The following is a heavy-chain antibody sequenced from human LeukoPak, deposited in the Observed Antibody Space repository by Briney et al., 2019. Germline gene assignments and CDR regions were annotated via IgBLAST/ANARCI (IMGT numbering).Heavy chain of an antibody. Sequence: PGGSLRLSCAASGFMFSSYGMHWVRQAPGKGLEWVAFIRYDGNNKHYADSMKGRFTISRDNSKNTLILQMNSLRPEDTAIYYCAKNDGNYCDPWGQGTLVTVSS. D-gene: IGHD1-26*01. V-gene: IGHV3-30*02. CDR1: GFMFSSYG. J-gene: IGHJ5*02. CDR3: AKNDGNYCDP. CDR2: IRYDGNNK.